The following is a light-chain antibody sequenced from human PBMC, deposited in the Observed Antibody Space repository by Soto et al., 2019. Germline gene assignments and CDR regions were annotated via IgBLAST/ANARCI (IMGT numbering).Light chain of an antibody. CDR1: QSVSSSY. CDR2: GAS. J-gene: IGKJ1*01. Sequence: EIVLTQSPGNLSLSPGERATLSCRASQSVSSSYLAWYQQKPGQAPRLLIYGASSRATGIPDRFSGSGSGTDFTLTISRLEPEDFAVYYCQQYGSSRWTFGQGTKVDI. CDR3: QQYGSSRWT. V-gene: IGKV3-20*01.